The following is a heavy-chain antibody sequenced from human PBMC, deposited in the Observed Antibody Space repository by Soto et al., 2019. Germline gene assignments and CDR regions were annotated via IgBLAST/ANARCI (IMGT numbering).Heavy chain of an antibody. CDR1: GFTFGNYW. J-gene: IGHJ3*02. CDR2: IKGDGSAK. D-gene: IGHD6-13*01. CDR3: ARDVSPGSSGYYLDALDI. V-gene: IGHV3-7*05. Sequence: GSLRLSCAASGFTFGNYWMTWVRQAPGKGLEWVANIKGDGSAKSYLDSVRGRFTVSRDNAENSLFLQMNILRAEDTALYYCARDVSPGSSGYYLDALDIWGQGTIGTVSS.